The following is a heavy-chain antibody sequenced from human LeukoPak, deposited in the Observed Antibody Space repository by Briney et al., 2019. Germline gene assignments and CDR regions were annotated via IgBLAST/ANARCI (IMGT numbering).Heavy chain of an antibody. J-gene: IGHJ4*02. Sequence: EGSLRLSCAASGFTFTSYGMSWVRQAPGEGLEWVSGISGSGGSTHYADSVKGRFTISRDNSKNTLYVQMSSLRAEDTAVYYCAGDFYDSSGYYFWGQGTLVTVSS. CDR3: AGDFYDSSGYYF. CDR2: ISGSGGST. V-gene: IGHV3-23*01. D-gene: IGHD3-22*01. CDR1: GFTFTSYG.